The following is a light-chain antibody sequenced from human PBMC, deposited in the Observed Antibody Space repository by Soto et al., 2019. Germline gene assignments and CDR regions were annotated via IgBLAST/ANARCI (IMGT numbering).Light chain of an antibody. J-gene: IGLJ2*01. CDR3: GTWDNSLSAV. CDR2: DNV. Sequence: QSVLTQPPSVSAAPGQKVTISCSGSSSNIGSNYVSWYQQLPGTAPKLLIYDNVKRPSGIPDRFSGSKSGTSATLGITGLQTGDEADYYCGTWDNSLSAVFGGGTKLTV. V-gene: IGLV1-51*01. CDR1: SSNIGSNY.